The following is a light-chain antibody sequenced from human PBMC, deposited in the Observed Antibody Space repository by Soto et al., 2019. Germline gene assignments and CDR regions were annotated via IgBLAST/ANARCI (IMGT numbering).Light chain of an antibody. Sequence: QSVLTQPASVSGSPGQSITISCTGTSSDVGGYNYVSWYQHHPGKAPKLMIYEVSNRPSGVSNRFSGSKSGNTASLTISGLQAEDEADYYCSSDTGSSTPVFGGGTKLTVL. V-gene: IGLV2-14*01. J-gene: IGLJ3*02. CDR2: EVS. CDR1: SSDVGGYNY. CDR3: SSDTGSSTPV.